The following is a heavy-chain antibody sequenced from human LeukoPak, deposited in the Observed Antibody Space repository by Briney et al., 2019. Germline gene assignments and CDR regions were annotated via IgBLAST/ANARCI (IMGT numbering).Heavy chain of an antibody. D-gene: IGHD5-18*01. Sequence: GGSLRLSCAASGFTFSSYGMNWVRQAPGKGLERLSYLSNTGNIHYAQSVKGRFTISRDNAKNSLYLQMDGLRAEDTAVYYCARRGDTPMIGDHWGQGILVTVAS. V-gene: IGHV3-48*01. CDR2: LSNTGNI. CDR1: GFTFSSYG. J-gene: IGHJ4*02. CDR3: ARRGDTPMIGDH.